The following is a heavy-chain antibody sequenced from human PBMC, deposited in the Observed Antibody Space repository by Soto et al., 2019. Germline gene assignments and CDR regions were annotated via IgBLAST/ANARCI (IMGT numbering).Heavy chain of an antibody. Sequence: ASVKVACKAAGYAFTNYYMHWVRQAPGQGLEWMGWINPNSGGTNYAQNFQGWVTMTRDTSIGTAYMEVSRLKSDDTAVYFCATVKRQSLAPTALDYWCPATMVTV. CDR2: INPNSGGT. CDR1: GYAFTNYY. V-gene: IGHV1-2*04. J-gene: IGHJ4*02. CDR3: ATVKRQSLAPTALDY. D-gene: IGHD6-6*01.